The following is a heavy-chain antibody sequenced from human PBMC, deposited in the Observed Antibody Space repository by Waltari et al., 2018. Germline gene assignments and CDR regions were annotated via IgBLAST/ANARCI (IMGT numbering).Heavy chain of an antibody. CDR2: INPKSVAT. D-gene: IGHD2-8*01. V-gene: IGHV1-2*04. J-gene: IGHJ4*02. CDR1: GNTFPDCP. CDR3: ARRSCNGECYAPYIY. Sequence: QVQLVQSGAEVTTPGASVKVSCKPSGNTFPDCPKHWVRQAPGQGLEWMGWINPKSVATYYAQTFQGWVTMTRDTSTSTVFMELSSLKSDDTAVYYCARRSCNGECYAPYIYWGQGTLVTVSS.